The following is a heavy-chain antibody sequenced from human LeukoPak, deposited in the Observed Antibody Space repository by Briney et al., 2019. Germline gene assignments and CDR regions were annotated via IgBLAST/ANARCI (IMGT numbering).Heavy chain of an antibody. V-gene: IGHV4-34*01. CDR1: GGSFSGYY. D-gene: IGHD3-10*01. CDR3: ARKGGYYYGSGSYPDY. Sequence: PSETLSLTCAVYGGSFSGYYWSWIRQPPGKGLEWIGEINHSGSTNYNPSLKSRVTISVDTSKNQFSLKLSSVTAADTAVYCCARKGGYYYGSGSYPDYWGQGTLVTVSS. J-gene: IGHJ4*02. CDR2: INHSGST.